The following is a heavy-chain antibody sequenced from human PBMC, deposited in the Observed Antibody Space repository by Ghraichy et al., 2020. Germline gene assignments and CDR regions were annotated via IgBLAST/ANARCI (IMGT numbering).Heavy chain of an antibody. CDR3: ARLAWTHFDY. J-gene: IGHJ4*02. Sequence: SETLSLTCTVSGGSISSYYWSWIRQPPGKGLEWIGYIYYSGSTNYNPSLKSRVTISADTSKNQFSLKLSSVTAADTAVYYCARLAWTHFDYWGQGTLVTVSS. V-gene: IGHV4-59*01. CDR2: IYYSGST. D-gene: IGHD3/OR15-3a*01. CDR1: GGSISSYY.